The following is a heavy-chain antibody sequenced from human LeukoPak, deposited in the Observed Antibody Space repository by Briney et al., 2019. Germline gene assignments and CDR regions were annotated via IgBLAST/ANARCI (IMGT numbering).Heavy chain of an antibody. Sequence: GGSLRLSCAASGFTFSGYWMHWVRQAPGKGLVWVSHMNSDGSDTNYADSVRGRFTISRDNSKNTLYLQMNSLRAEDTAVYYCAKDNTNAEEYYYDSSGYYDAFDIWGQGTMVTVSS. D-gene: IGHD3-22*01. CDR3: AKDNTNAEEYYYDSSGYYDAFDI. CDR2: MNSDGSDT. J-gene: IGHJ3*02. V-gene: IGHV3-74*01. CDR1: GFTFSGYW.